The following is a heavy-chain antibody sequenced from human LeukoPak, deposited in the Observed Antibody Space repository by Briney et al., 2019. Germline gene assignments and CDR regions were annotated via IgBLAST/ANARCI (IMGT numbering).Heavy chain of an antibody. Sequence: QPGRSLRLSCAASGFTFDDYAMHWVRQAPGKGLEWVSGISGNSGSIGYADSVKGRFTISRDNAKNSLYLQMNSLRAEDTALYYCAKDGEGFGELLSHFDYWGQGTLVTVSS. D-gene: IGHD3-10*01. J-gene: IGHJ4*02. CDR1: GFTFDDYA. CDR2: ISGNSGSI. V-gene: IGHV3-9*01. CDR3: AKDGEGFGELLSHFDY.